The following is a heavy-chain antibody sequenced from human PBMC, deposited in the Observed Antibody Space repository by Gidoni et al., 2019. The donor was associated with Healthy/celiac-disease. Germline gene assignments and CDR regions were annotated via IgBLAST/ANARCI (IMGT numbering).Heavy chain of an antibody. D-gene: IGHD6-13*01. CDR1: GGSSSGYY. CDR3: ARGLSYSSSWYGVGY. V-gene: IGHV4-34*01. CDR2: IKHSGST. J-gene: IGHJ4*02. Sequence: QSQLQQLVAVLLKPSDTLSLTCAVSGGSSSGYYWSWIRQPPGKGLEWIGEIKHSGSTNYNPSLKSRVTISVDTSKNQFSLKLSSVTAADTAVYYCARGLSYSSSWYGVGYWGQGTLVTVSS.